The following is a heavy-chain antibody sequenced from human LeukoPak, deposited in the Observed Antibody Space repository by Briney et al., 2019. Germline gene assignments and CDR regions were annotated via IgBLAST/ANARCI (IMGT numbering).Heavy chain of an antibody. Sequence: SETLSLTCTVSGGSISSSSYYWGWIRQPPGKGLEWIGSIYYSGSTYYNPSLKSRVTISVDTSKNQFSLKLSSVTAADTAVYYCAREYSSSHNWGYWGQGTLVTVSS. CDR1: GGSISSSSYY. D-gene: IGHD6-13*01. J-gene: IGHJ4*02. V-gene: IGHV4-39*07. CDR3: AREYSSSHNWGY. CDR2: IYYSGST.